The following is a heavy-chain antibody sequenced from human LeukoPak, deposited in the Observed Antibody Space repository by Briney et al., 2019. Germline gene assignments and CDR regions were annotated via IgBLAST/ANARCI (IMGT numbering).Heavy chain of an antibody. CDR3: ARGVGATHFDC. CDR2: ISTTSTSI. J-gene: IGHJ4*02. V-gene: IGHV3-21*06. CDR1: GFAFGGYT. D-gene: IGHD1-26*01. Sequence: GGSLRLSCAASGFAFGGYTMNWVRQAPGRGPEWVSLISTTSTSIYYADSVRGRFTISRDNARNSLHLQMNSLRAEDTAVYYCARGVGATHFDCWGQGTLVTVST.